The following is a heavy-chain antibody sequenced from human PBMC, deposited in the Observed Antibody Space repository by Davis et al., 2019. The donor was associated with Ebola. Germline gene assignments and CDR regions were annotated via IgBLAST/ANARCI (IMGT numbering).Heavy chain of an antibody. CDR1: GFTFSNAW. D-gene: IGHD3-22*01. Sequence: GESLKISCAASGFTFSNAWMSWVRQAPGKGLEWVGRIKSKTDGGTTDYAAPVKGRFTISRDDSKNTLYLQMNSLKTEDTAVYYCMVTMIVVVTDAFDIWGQGTMVTVSS. V-gene: IGHV3-15*01. CDR3: MVTMIVVVTDAFDI. J-gene: IGHJ3*02. CDR2: IKSKTDGGTT.